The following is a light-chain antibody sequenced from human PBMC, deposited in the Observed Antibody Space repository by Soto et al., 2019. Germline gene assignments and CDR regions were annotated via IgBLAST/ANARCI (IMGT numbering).Light chain of an antibody. CDR2: AAS. Sequence: DNQMTQSPSSLSASVGDRVTITCRASQTIGSFLNWYQQKPGRPPKLLIYAASNLPSGVPSRFSGSGSGTVFTFTISSLQPEDFATYYCQQTYSPLTFGGGTKVEMK. CDR1: QTIGSF. J-gene: IGKJ4*01. V-gene: IGKV1-39*01. CDR3: QQTYSPLT.